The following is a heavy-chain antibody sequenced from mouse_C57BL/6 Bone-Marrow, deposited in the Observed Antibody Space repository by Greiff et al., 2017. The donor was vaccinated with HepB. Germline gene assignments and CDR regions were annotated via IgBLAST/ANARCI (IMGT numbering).Heavy chain of an antibody. Sequence: EVKLMESGGGLVQPGGSMKLSCVASGFTFSNYWMNWVRQSPEKGLEWVAQIRLKSDNYATHYAESVKGRFTISRDDSKSSVYLQMNNLRAEDNGIYYCTAYALYAMDYWGQGTSVTVSS. CDR1: GFTFSNYW. D-gene: IGHD6-5*01. CDR3: TAYALYAMDY. J-gene: IGHJ4*01. V-gene: IGHV6-3*01. CDR2: IRLKSDNYAT.